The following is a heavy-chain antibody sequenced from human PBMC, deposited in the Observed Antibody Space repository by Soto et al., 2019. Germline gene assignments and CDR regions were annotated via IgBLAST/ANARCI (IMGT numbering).Heavy chain of an antibody. CDR3: ARDSEGGMITFGGVIVNYGMDV. CDR2: INPNSGGT. V-gene: IGHV1-2*04. Sequence: QVQLVQSGAEVKKPGASVKVSCKASGYTFTGYYMHWVRQAPGQGLEWMGWINPNSGGTNYAQKFQGWVTMTRDTSISTAYMELSRLRSDDTAVYYCARDSEGGMITFGGVIVNYGMDVWGQGTTVTVSS. D-gene: IGHD3-16*02. CDR1: GYTFTGYY. J-gene: IGHJ6*02.